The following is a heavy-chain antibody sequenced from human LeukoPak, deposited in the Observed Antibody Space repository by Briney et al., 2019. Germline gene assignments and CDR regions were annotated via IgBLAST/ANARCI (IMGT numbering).Heavy chain of an antibody. CDR1: GYTFTSYG. CDR3: ARGVDIVATPPFDY. CDR2: ISAYNGNT. D-gene: IGHD5-12*01. V-gene: IGHV1-18*01. Sequence: ASVKVSCKASGYTFTSYGISWVRQAPGQGLEWMGWISAYNGNTNYAQKLQGRVTMTTDTSTSTAYMELRSLRPDDTAVYYCARGVDIVATPPFDYWGQGTLVTVSS. J-gene: IGHJ4*02.